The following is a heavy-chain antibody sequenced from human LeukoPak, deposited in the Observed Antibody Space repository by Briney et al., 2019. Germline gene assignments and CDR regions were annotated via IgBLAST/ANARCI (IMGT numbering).Heavy chain of an antibody. Sequence: SETLSLTCSVSGRSISSSVYYWGWIRQPPGKGLEWIGSIHYRGNTYYNASLKRRVTISVDTSKHQFSLKLTSVTAADTAVYYCARPSRDAYNHDFDYWGQGTLVTVSS. CDR1: GRSISSSVYY. J-gene: IGHJ4*02. CDR2: IHYRGNT. CDR3: ARPSRDAYNHDFDY. V-gene: IGHV4-39*01. D-gene: IGHD5-24*01.